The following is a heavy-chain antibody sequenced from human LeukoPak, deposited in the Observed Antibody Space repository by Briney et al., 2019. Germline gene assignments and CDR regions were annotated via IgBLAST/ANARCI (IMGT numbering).Heavy chain of an antibody. V-gene: IGHV3-72*01. CDR2: SRNKAKSYTT. D-gene: IGHD6-19*01. CDR3: VRVGSVAGSDYLDY. CDR1: GFTFSDHF. Sequence: GGSLSLSCAVSGFTFSDHFLDWVRQAPGKGLEWVGRSRNKAKSYTTEHAASVKGRFTISRDESQNSLNLQMNSLKTDDTAVYYCVRVGSVAGSDYLDYWGQGTLVTVSS. J-gene: IGHJ4*02.